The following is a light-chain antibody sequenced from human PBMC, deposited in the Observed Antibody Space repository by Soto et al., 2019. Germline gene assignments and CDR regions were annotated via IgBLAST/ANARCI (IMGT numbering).Light chain of an antibody. CDR2: DAS. CDR3: HQYGHSPVT. J-gene: IGKJ4*01. CDR1: QSVRSTY. Sequence: EVVLRKTQGTVSLSPGERATLSCLASQSVRSTYFAWYQHKPGQAPRLLIFDASTRATGIPDRFSGSGSGTDFTLTISRLEPEDFALYYCHQYGHSPVTFGGGTKVDIK. V-gene: IGKV3-20*01.